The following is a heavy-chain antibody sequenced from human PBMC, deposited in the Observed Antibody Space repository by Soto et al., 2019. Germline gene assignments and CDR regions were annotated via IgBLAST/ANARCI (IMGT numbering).Heavy chain of an antibody. D-gene: IGHD6-13*01. CDR2: ISSSSSTI. CDR3: ARHPERIAEIGWFDP. CDR1: GFTFSSYS. V-gene: IGHV3-48*01. Sequence: EVQLVEPGGGLVQPGGSLRLSCAASGFTFSSYSMNWVRQAPGKGLEWVSYISSSSSTIYYVDSVKGRFTISRDNAKNSLYLQMNSLRAEDTAVYYCARHPERIAEIGWFDPWGQGTLVTVSS. J-gene: IGHJ5*02.